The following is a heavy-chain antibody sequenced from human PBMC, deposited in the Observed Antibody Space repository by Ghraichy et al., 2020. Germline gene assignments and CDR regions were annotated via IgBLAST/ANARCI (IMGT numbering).Heavy chain of an antibody. CDR3: ARDRDSSGWYEFDS. CDR1: GYTFPSYG. CDR2: ISGYNGNT. V-gene: IGHV1-18*01. Sequence: ASVKVSCKASGYTFPSYGIGWVRQAPGQGLEWLGWISGYNGNTNYAQKFQGRVTMTTDTSTSTAYMELRSLRSDDTAVYYCARDRDSSGWYEFDSWGQGTLVTVSS. J-gene: IGHJ4*02. D-gene: IGHD6-19*01.